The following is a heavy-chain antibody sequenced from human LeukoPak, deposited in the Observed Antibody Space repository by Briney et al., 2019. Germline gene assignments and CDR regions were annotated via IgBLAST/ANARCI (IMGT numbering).Heavy chain of an antibody. J-gene: IGHJ4*02. Sequence: ASVKVSCKASGYTFTSYDINWVRQATGQGLEWMGWMNPNSGNTGYAQKFQGRVTMTRNTSVSTAYMELSSLRSEDTAVYYCARRSRPIFGVVKGFDYWGQGTLVTVSS. CDR2: MNPNSGNT. D-gene: IGHD3-3*01. CDR3: ARRSRPIFGVVKGFDY. CDR1: GYTFTSYD. V-gene: IGHV1-8*01.